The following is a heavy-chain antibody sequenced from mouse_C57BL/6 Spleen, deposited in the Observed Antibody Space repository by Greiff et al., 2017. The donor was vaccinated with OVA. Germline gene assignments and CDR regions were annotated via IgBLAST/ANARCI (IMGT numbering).Heavy chain of an antibody. V-gene: IGHV1-19*01. Sequence: VQLQQSGPVLVKPGASVKMSCKASGYTFTDYYMNWVKQSHGKSLEWIGVINPYNGGTSYNQKFKGKATLTVDKSSSTAYMELNSLTSEDSAVYYCARDYDVGNFDYWGQGTTLTVSS. J-gene: IGHJ2*01. D-gene: IGHD2-4*01. CDR2: INPYNGGT. CDR3: ARDYDVGNFDY. CDR1: GYTFTDYY.